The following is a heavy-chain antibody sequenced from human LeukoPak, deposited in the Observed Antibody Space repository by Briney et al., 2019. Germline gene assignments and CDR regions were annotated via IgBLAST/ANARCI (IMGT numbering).Heavy chain of an antibody. V-gene: IGHV1-69*13. CDR2: IIPIFGTA. CDR3: ASLSATTPVDY. CDR1: GGTFSSYA. D-gene: IGHD5-12*01. J-gene: IGHJ4*02. Sequence: SVKVSCKASGGTFSSYAISWVRQAPGQGLEWMGGIIPIFGTANYAQKFQGRVTITADESTSTAYMELSSLRSDDTAVYYCASLSATTPVDYWGQGTLVTVSS.